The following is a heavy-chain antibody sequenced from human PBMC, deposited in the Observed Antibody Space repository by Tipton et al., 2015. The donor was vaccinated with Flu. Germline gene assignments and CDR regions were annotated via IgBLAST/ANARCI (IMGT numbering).Heavy chain of an antibody. CDR1: GGSISSGSYY. V-gene: IGHV4-61*02. J-gene: IGHJ4*02. CDR3: ARGVDSSGWYDY. Sequence: LRLSCTVSGGSISSGSYYWSWIRQPAGKGLEWIGRIYTSGSTNYNPALKSRVTISVDTSKNQFSLKLSSVTAADTAVYYCARGVDSSGWYDYWGQGTLVTVSS. D-gene: IGHD6-19*01. CDR2: IYTSGST.